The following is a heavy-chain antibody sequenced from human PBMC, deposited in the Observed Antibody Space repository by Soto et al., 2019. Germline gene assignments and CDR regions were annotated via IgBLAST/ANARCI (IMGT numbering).Heavy chain of an antibody. J-gene: IGHJ6*02. CDR1: GVTFSSYW. V-gene: IGHV3-74*01. Sequence: GGSLRLSGSASGVTFSSYWMHWVRQAPGKGLVWVSHIHSDGSTTSYADSVKGRFTISRDNAKNTLYLQMNSLRAEDTAVYYCARAPPSYGIDVWGQGTTVTVSS. CDR2: IHSDGSTT. CDR3: ARAPPSYGIDV.